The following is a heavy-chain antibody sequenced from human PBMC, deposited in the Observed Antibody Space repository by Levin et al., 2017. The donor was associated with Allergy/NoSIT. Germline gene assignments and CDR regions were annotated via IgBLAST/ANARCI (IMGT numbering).Heavy chain of an antibody. CDR3: ARDRRQGYYESSGYSD. D-gene: IGHD3-22*01. J-gene: IGHJ4*02. V-gene: IGHV4-30-4*01. CDR2: IYSSGST. Sequence: SETLSLTCSVSGGAINSGDYYWHWIRQPPGKGLEWIGNIYSSGSTNYNPSFKSRLAISMDMSKNQVSLKLRSVSITDTAVYFCARDRRQGYYESSGYSDWGRGTLVIVSS. CDR1: GGAINSGDYY.